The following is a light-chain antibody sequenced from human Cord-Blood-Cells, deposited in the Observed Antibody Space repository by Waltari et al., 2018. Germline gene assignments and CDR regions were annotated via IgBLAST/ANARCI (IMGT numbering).Light chain of an antibody. V-gene: IGKV3-11*01. Sequence: IVLTQSLATLSLSPGERATLSCRASQSVSSYLAWYQQKPGQAPRLLIYDASNRATGIPARFSGSGSGTDFTLTISSLEPEDFAVYYCQQRSNWPPFTFGPGTKVDIK. CDR1: QSVSSY. CDR3: QQRSNWPPFT. J-gene: IGKJ3*01. CDR2: DAS.